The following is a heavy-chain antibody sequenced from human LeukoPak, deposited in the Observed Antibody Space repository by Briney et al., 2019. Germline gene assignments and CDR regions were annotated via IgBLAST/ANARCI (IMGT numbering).Heavy chain of an antibody. D-gene: IGHD3-10*01. CDR1: GSTFSSYE. Sequence: PGGSLRLSCAASGSTFSSYEMNWVRQAPGKGLEWVSYISSSGSTIYYADSVKGRFTISRDNAKNSLYLQMNSLRAEDTAVYYCAREGYGSPDYWGQGNLVTVSS. J-gene: IGHJ4*02. CDR2: ISSSGSTI. V-gene: IGHV3-48*03. CDR3: AREGYGSPDY.